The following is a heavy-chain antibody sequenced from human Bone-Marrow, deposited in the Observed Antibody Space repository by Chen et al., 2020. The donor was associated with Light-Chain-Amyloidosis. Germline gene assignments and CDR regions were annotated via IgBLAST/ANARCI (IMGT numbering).Heavy chain of an antibody. J-gene: IGHJ5*02. Sequence: VQLVQSGAEVKQPGASVTLSCKPSSYTFTGYYMHSVRQAPGQGLEWMGWINPNSGGTNYGQKFQGRVTMTRDTSISTAYMELSRLRSDDTAVYYCARLGEKFDPWGQGTLVTVSS. CDR2: INPNSGGT. CDR1: SYTFTGYY. D-gene: IGHD2-21*01. CDR3: ARLGEKFDP. V-gene: IGHV1-2*02.